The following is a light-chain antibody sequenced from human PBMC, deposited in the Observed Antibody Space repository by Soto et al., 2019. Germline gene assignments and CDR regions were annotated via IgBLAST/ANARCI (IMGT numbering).Light chain of an antibody. J-gene: IGLJ1*01. CDR2: DVN. V-gene: IGLV2-11*01. Sequence: QSALTQPRSVSGSPGQSVTISCTGTSSDVGGYNYVSWYQQHPGKAPKLMIYDVNKRPSGVPDRFSGSKSGNTASLTISGLQAEDEADYYCCSYADSYPYVFGTGTKLTVL. CDR1: SSDVGGYNY. CDR3: CSYADSYPYV.